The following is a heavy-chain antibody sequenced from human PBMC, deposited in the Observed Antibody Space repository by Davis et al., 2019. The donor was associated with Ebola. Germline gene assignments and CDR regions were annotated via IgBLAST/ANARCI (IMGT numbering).Heavy chain of an antibody. CDR2: INPHNGNT. V-gene: IGHV1-18*01. Sequence: ASVKVSCKASGYTFTNYAINWVRQAPGQGLEWMGWINPHNGNTNYAQNVQGRVTMTTDTSTSTAYMELRSLRSDDTAVYYCAGRTYNLFDYWGQGTLVTVSS. CDR1: GYTFTNYA. J-gene: IGHJ4*02. CDR3: AGRTYNLFDY. D-gene: IGHD1-1*01.